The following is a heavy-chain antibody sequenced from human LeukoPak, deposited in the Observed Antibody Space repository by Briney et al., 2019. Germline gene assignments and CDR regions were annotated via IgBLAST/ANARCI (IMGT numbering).Heavy chain of an antibody. V-gene: IGHV3-74*01. D-gene: IGHD2-21*02. CDR2: LYSDGDPFYGTT. J-gene: IGHJ4*02. CDR3: ARVRAYCGGDCYLDYFDY. CDR1: GFTVSSSF. Sequence: AGGSLRLSCAASGFTVSSSFMSWVRQAPGKGLEWVSTLYSDGDPFYGTTYYADSVKGRFTISRDNAKNTLYLQMNSLRAEDTAVYYCARVRAYCGGDCYLDYFDYWGQGTLVTVSS.